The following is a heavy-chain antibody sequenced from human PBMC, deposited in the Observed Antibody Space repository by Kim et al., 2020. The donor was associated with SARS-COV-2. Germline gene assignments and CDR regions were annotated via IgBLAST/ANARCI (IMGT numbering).Heavy chain of an antibody. D-gene: IGHD5-12*01. CDR3: ARCGYDDYYYYYGMDV. Sequence: GGSLRLSCAASGFIVSDHFMTWIRQAPGKGLEWVSYIRNSGSGSTTYYADSGKGRFTISRDNAKHSLYLQINSLRVDDTAVYYCARCGYDDYYYYYGMDVSGQETTLTVS. CDR1: GFIVSDHF. V-gene: IGHV3-11*01. CDR2: IRNSGSGSTT. J-gene: IGHJ6*02.